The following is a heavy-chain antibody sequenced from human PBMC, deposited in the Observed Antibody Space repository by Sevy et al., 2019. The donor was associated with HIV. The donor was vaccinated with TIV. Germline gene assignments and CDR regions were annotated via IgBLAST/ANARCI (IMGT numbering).Heavy chain of an antibody. D-gene: IGHD3-10*01. V-gene: IGHV1-18*01. CDR3: ARAGGVWFGELWEEDYYYGMDV. CDR1: GYTFTSHG. J-gene: IGHJ6*02. CDR2: ISAYNGNT. Sequence: ASVKVSCKASGYTFTSHGISWVRQAPGQGLEWMGWISAYNGNTNYAQTLQGRVTMTTDTSTSTAYMELRSLRSDDTAMYYCARAGGVWFGELWEEDYYYGMDVWGQGTTVTVSS.